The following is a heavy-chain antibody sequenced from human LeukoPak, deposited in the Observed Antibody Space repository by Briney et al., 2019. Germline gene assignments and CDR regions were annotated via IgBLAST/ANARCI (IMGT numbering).Heavy chain of an antibody. D-gene: IGHD6-19*01. J-gene: IGHJ4*02. CDR2: INYIGNT. CDR3: ARFRGSGWYYFDY. CDR1: GGSVSSNTYH. V-gene: IGHV4-61*01. Sequence: SETLSLTCTVSGGSVSSNTYHWSWIPQPPGKGLEWIGNINYIGNTNYNPSLKRRATISIDTSKNQFSLKLSSVTAADTAVYYCARFRGSGWYYFDYWGQGTPVSVSS.